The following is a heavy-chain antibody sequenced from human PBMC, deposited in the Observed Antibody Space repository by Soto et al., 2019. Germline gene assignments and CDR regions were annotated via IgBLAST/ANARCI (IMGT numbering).Heavy chain of an antibody. CDR2: MSYTTTS. D-gene: IGHD3-3*01. CDR3: TRHGRPDITIFGVDADNFVT. Sequence: SETLSLTCTVSGGSTRSSSYYWGWVRQPPGKGLEWIGSMSYTTTSYYAPSLRSRAVISVDTAKNQFSLRLSSVTAADAGVYYCTRHGRPDITIFGVDADNFVTWGQGTLVTVSS. CDR1: GGSTRSSSYY. J-gene: IGHJ4*02. V-gene: IGHV4-39*01.